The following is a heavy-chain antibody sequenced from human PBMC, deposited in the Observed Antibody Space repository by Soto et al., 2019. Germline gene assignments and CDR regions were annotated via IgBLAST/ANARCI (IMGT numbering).Heavy chain of an antibody. D-gene: IGHD6-19*01. CDR1: GFTFTDYA. V-gene: IGHV3-23*01. Sequence: EVQVLESGGGLVQPGGSLRLSCAASGFTFTDYAMNWVRQAPGKGLEWVSTSSGSGANTYYADSVRGRFTISRDNSKNTLSLHMSSLRAEDTAVYYCAKAGKHSNGWGAAFEIWGQGTVVTVS. CDR3: AKAGKHSNGWGAAFEI. CDR2: SSGSGANT. J-gene: IGHJ3*02.